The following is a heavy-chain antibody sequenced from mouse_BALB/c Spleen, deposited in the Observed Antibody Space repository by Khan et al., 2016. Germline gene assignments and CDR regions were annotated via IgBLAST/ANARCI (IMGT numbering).Heavy chain of an antibody. CDR2: ISYDGSN. V-gene: IGHV3-6*02. Sequence: EVQLQESGPGLVKPSQSLSLTCSVTGYSITSGYYWNWIRQFPGNKLEWMGYISYDGSNNYNPSLKNRFSITRDTSRNQFFLKLNSVTTEDTATYYWGRWDFGSRRYYFDYWGQGTTLTVSS. CDR1: GYSITSGYY. D-gene: IGHD1-1*01. CDR3: GRWDFGSRRYYFDY. J-gene: IGHJ2*01.